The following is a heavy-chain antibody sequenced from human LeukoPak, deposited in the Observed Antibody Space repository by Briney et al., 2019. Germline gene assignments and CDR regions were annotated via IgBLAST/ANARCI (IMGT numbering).Heavy chain of an antibody. Sequence: GGSLRLSCEASGFTFSNYWMHWVRQPPGRGLMWVSQISTDGSQTFYADSVKGRFTISRDNAQNTLFLQMDSLRPEDTAVYYCVRSLRSADFWGQGTLVTVSS. V-gene: IGHV3-74*01. J-gene: IGHJ4*02. CDR2: ISTDGSQT. CDR1: GFTFSNYW. CDR3: VRSLRSADF.